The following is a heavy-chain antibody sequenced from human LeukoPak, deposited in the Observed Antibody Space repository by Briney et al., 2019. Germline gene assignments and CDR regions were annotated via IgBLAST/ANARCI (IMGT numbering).Heavy chain of an antibody. CDR2: ITGSGGST. J-gene: IGHJ6*02. D-gene: IGHD4-17*01. Sequence: PGGSLRLSCAASGFTFSSYAMIRVRQAPGKGLEWVSAITGSGGSTFYADSVKGRFTISRDNSKNTLYLQMNSLRAEDTALYYCAKGDYGDHYYYYAMDVWGQGTTVTVSS. CDR3: AKGDYGDHYYYYAMDV. V-gene: IGHV3-23*01. CDR1: GFTFSSYA.